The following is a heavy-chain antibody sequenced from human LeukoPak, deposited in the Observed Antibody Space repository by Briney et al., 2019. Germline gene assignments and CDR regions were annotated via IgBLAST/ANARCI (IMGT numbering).Heavy chain of an antibody. CDR3: VKHGSGWSFDY. V-gene: IGHV4-59*01. D-gene: IGHD6-19*01. J-gene: IGHJ4*02. CDR1: SASISSYY. CDR2: IQNTGGT. Sequence: SETLSLTCTVSSASISSYYWGWIRQSPGKGLEWIGYIQNTGGTNYNPSLKSRVNISKDTSKNQFSLQLSSVTAADTAVYYCVKHGSGWSFDYWGLGTLVTVSS.